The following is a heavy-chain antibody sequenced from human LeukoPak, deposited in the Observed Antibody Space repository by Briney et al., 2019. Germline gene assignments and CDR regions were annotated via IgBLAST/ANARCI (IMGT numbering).Heavy chain of an antibody. Sequence: PGGSLRLSCAASGFSFSSYAMSWARQAPGKGLEWVSSISVSGADIYYADSVKGRFTTSRDKTKNTLYLQMTSLRAEDTAVYYCAKVDSSGWYPDDAFDVWGQGTTVTVS. D-gene: IGHD6-19*01. CDR2: ISVSGADI. CDR3: AKVDSSGWYPDDAFDV. J-gene: IGHJ3*01. CDR1: GFSFSSYA. V-gene: IGHV3-23*01.